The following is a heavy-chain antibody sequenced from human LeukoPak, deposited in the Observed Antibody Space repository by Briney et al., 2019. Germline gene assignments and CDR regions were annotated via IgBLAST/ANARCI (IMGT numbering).Heavy chain of an antibody. D-gene: IGHD3-10*01. CDR1: GLTFSNYD. Sequence: PGGSLTLSCAASGLTFSNYDMSWVRQAPGKGLEWVSSVSGSGDDTYYADSVKGRFIISRDNSKTTMYLQMNSLRADDTAVYYCAKSYNNPTVAIRVRGVIPYFDSWGQGSLVTVSS. J-gene: IGHJ4*02. V-gene: IGHV3-23*01. CDR2: VSGSGDDT. CDR3: AKSYNNPTVAIRVRGVIPYFDS.